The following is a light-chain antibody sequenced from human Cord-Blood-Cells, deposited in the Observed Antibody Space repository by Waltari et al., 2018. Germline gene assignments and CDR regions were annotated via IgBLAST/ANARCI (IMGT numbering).Light chain of an antibody. J-gene: IGLJ2*01. CDR2: RNN. CDR1: SSNLGSNS. CDR3: AAWDDSLSGRV. V-gene: IGLV1-47*01. Sequence: QSVLTQPPSASGTPGQRVTISCSGSSSNLGSNSVYWYQQLPGTAPKLLIYRNNQRPSGVTDRFSGSKSGTSASLAISGLRSEDEADYYCAAWDDSLSGRVFGGGTKLTVL.